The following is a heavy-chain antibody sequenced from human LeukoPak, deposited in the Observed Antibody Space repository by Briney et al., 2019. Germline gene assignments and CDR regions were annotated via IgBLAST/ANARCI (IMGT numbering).Heavy chain of an antibody. Sequence: GGSLRLSCAASGFTFDDYAMHWVRQAPGKGLEWVSGISWNSGSIGYADSVKGRFTISRDNAKNSLYLQMNSLRAEDMALYYCAKGRYCSGGSCYDGAFDIWGQGTMVTVSS. V-gene: IGHV3-9*03. J-gene: IGHJ3*02. CDR2: ISWNSGSI. CDR3: AKGRYCSGGSCYDGAFDI. D-gene: IGHD2-15*01. CDR1: GFTFDDYA.